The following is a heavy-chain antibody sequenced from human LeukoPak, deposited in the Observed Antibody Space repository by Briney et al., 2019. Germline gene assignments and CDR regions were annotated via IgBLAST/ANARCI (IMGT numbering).Heavy chain of an antibody. J-gene: IGHJ5*02. CDR3: AADYGDYAYNWFDP. CDR1: GFTFTSSA. V-gene: IGHV1-58*01. Sequence: TSVKVSCKASGFTFTSSAVQWVRQARGQRLEWIGWIVVGSGNTNYAQKFQERVTITRDMSTSTAYMELSSLRSEDTAVYYCAADYGDYAYNWFDPWGQGTLVTVSS. D-gene: IGHD4-17*01. CDR2: IVVGSGNT.